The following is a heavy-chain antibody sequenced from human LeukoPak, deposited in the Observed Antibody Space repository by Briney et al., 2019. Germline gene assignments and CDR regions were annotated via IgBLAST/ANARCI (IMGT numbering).Heavy chain of an antibody. V-gene: IGHV1-24*01. CDR1: GYTLTELS. J-gene: IGHJ3*02. Sequence: ASVKVSCKVSGYTLTELSMHWVRQAPGKGLEWMGGFDPEDGETIYAQKFQGRVTMTEDTSTDTAYMELSSLRSEDTAVYYCATLGFTPQEDAFDIWGQGTMVTVSS. CDR3: ATLGFTPQEDAFDI. D-gene: IGHD3-16*01. CDR2: FDPEDGET.